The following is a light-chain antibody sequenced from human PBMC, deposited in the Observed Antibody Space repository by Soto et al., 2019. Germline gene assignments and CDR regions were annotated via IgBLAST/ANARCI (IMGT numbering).Light chain of an antibody. Sequence: EIVLTQSPGTLSLSPGERATLSCRASQSVSSSSLVWYQQKVGQAPRLLIYGASNRATGIPDRFSGRGSGTDFTLTISRLEPEDFAVYYCQHYDNSPLTFGGGTKVEIK. V-gene: IGKV3-20*01. CDR1: QSVSSSS. CDR3: QHYDNSPLT. CDR2: GAS. J-gene: IGKJ4*01.